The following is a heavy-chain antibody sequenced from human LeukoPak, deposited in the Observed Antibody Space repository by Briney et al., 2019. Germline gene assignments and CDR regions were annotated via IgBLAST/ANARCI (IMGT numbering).Heavy chain of an antibody. J-gene: IGHJ6*03. CDR3: ARQRADYFYYYVDV. V-gene: IGHV4-38-2*02. D-gene: IGHD3-9*01. Sequence: ASETLSLTCTVSGYSINSGYYWGWLRQSPGKGLEWIGSIYYSETTYDNPSLESRVTISIETSKNQFSLKLSSVTAADTAVYYCARQRADYFYYYVDVWGKGTTVTVS. CDR2: IYYSETT. CDR1: GYSINSGYY.